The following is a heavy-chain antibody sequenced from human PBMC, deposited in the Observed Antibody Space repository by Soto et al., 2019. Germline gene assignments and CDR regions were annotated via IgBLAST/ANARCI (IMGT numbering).Heavy chain of an antibody. CDR1: GYTFTSYA. CDR3: ASPGGSSSWDYFDY. J-gene: IGHJ4*02. D-gene: IGHD6-13*01. Sequence: QVQLVQSGAEVKKPGASVKVSCKASGYTFTSYAMHWVRQAPGQRLEWMGWINAGNGNTKYSQKFQGRVTITRDTSASTAYMELSSLRSEDTAVYYCASPGGSSSWDYFDYWGQGTLVTVSS. V-gene: IGHV1-3*01. CDR2: INAGNGNT.